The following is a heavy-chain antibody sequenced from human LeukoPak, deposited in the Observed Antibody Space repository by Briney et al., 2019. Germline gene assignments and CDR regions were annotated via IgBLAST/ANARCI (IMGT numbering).Heavy chain of an antibody. Sequence: GESLKISCKGSGYSFTSYWIGWVRQMPGKGLEWMGIIYPGDSDTRYSPSFQGQVTISADKSISTAYLQWSSLKASDTAMYYCARQLYGSGSYYPYDAFDIWGQGTMVTVSS. CDR3: ARQLYGSGSYYPYDAFDI. D-gene: IGHD3-10*01. J-gene: IGHJ3*02. CDR1: GYSFTSYW. V-gene: IGHV5-51*01. CDR2: IYPGDSDT.